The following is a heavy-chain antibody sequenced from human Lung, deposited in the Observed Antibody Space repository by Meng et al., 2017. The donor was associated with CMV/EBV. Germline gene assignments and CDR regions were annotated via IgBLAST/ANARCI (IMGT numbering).Heavy chain of an antibody. CDR3: ERARLSTRSLDF. V-gene: IGHV4-34*01. CDR1: GESLSGYY. D-gene: IGHD2/OR15-2a*01. J-gene: IGHJ4*03. Sequence: GSLRLXCAVYGESLSGYYWTWSRQPPGKGVEWIGEISHSRTTNDNPSLKSRVFTSVDKSKNQLSLNLAPVTAADTAGDYGERARLSTRSLDFWGQGTPVTFSS. CDR2: ISHSRTT.